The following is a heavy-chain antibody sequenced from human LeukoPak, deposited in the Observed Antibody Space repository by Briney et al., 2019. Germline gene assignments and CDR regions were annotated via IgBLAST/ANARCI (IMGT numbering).Heavy chain of an antibody. J-gene: IGHJ4*02. CDR3: ARGYTYFAY. D-gene: IGHD3-16*02. V-gene: IGHV3-30*02. CDR2: IRYDGADE. Sequence: GGSLRLSCAASGFTFRNYGMHWVRQAPGKGLEWVTFIRYDGADEYYADSVKGRFTISRDDSKNTVFLQMNTLRVEDTAVYYCARGYTYFAYWGQGTLATVSS. CDR1: GFTFRNYG.